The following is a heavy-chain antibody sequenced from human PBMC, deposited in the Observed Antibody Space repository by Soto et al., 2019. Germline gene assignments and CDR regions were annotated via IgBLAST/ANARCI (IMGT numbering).Heavy chain of an antibody. J-gene: IGHJ4*02. CDR1: GFTFNSYA. CDR2: ISTSGGAT. V-gene: IGHV3-23*01. CDR3: AKSTGRPRVLTLYFDD. Sequence: EVQLLESGGGLVQPGGSLRLSCAASGFTFNSYALNWVSQAPGKGLEWVSGISTSGGATYYAVSVKGRFTISRDNSKNTLYLQMNSLRAEDTAVYYCAKSTGRPRVLTLYFDDWGQGTLVTVSS. D-gene: IGHD2-2*01.